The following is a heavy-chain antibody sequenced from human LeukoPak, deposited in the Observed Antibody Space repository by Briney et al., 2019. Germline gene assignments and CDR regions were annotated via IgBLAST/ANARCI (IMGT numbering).Heavy chain of an antibody. CDR1: GGSVSSGTYF. CDR2: IHYSVTT. D-gene: IGHD7-27*01. J-gene: IGHJ4*02. Sequence: SETLSLTCTVSGGSVSSGTYFWTWVRQPPGKGLEWIGHIHYSVTTNYNPSLKSRATISLDTSKNQFSLKLHSVTDADTAVYYCVRDYWGSLDYWGQGTLVTVSS. V-gene: IGHV4-61*01. CDR3: VRDYWGSLDY.